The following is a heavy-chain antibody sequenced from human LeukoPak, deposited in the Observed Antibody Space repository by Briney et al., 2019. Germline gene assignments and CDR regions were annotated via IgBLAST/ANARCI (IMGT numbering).Heavy chain of an antibody. D-gene: IGHD5-12*01. CDR3: ARAPRVATTDGQFDY. V-gene: IGHV1-69*04. CDR1: GGTFSSYA. Sequence: SVEVSCKASGGTFSSYAISWVRQAPGQGLEWMGRIIPILGIANYAQKFQGRVTITADKSTSTAYMELSSLRSEDTAVYYCARAPRVATTDGQFDYWGQGTLVTVSS. J-gene: IGHJ4*02. CDR2: IIPILGIA.